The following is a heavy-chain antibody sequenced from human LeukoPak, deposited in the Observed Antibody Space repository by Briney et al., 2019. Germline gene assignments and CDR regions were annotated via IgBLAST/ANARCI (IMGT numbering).Heavy chain of an antibody. CDR1: GFTFISYA. CDR2: ISGSDGST. CDR3: ARVVVVAANLDY. J-gene: IGHJ4*02. D-gene: IGHD2-15*01. Sequence: QPGGSLRLSCAASGFTFISYAMSWVRQAPGKGLEWVSEISGSDGSTYYADSVKGRFTISRDNAKNSLYLQMNSLRAEDTAVYYCARVVVVAANLDYWGQGTLVTVSS. V-gene: IGHV3-23*01.